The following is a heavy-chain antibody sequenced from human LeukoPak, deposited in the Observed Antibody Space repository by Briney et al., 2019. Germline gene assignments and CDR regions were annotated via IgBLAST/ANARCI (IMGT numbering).Heavy chain of an antibody. V-gene: IGHV4-59*01. D-gene: IGHD5-24*01. J-gene: IGHJ3*02. CDR2: INYSGST. CDR3: AGRLWRRDGYNLSAFDI. Sequence: PSETLSLTCTVSGGSISSYYWNWIRQPPGKGLEWIGYINYSGSTNYNPSLKSRVTISVDTSKNQFSLKLSSVTAADTAVYYCAGRLWRRDGYNLSAFDIWGQGTMVTVSS. CDR1: GGSISSYY.